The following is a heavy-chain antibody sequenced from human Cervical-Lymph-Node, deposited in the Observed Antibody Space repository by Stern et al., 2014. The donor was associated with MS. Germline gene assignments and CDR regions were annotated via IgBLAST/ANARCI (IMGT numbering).Heavy chain of an antibody. CDR1: GFTFSSYG. CDR3: ARDLFYYSSLDY. Sequence: VQLVESGGGVVQPGRSLRLSCAASGFTFSSYGMHWVRQAPGKGLEWVAVIWYDGRNKYYAVSVKGRFTISRDNSKNTLYLQMNSLRAEDTAMYYCARDLFYYSSLDYWGQGTLVTVSS. V-gene: IGHV3-33*01. CDR2: IWYDGRNK. D-gene: IGHD6-13*01. J-gene: IGHJ4*02.